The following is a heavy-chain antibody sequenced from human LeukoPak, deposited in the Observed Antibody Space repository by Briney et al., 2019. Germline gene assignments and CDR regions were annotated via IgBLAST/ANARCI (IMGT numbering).Heavy chain of an antibody. CDR2: ISYDGSNK. Sequence: GRSLRLSCAASGFTFSSYAMHWVRQAPGKGLEWVAVISYDGSNKYYADSVKGRFTISRDNSKNTLYLQMNSLRAEDTAVYYRAKGIYPYYFDYWGQGTLVTVSS. D-gene: IGHD2/OR15-2a*01. V-gene: IGHV3-30-3*01. CDR3: AKGIYPYYFDY. J-gene: IGHJ4*02. CDR1: GFTFSSYA.